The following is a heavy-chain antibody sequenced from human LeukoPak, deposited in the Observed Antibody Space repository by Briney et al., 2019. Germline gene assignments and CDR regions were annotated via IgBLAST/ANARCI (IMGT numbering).Heavy chain of an antibody. V-gene: IGHV4-30-4*01. CDR1: GGSINSGDYY. Sequence: SETLSLTCTVSGGSINSGDYYWTWIRQPPGKGLEWIGFIYYNGSTYHNPSLKSRVTMSVEASKNQLSLKESSVTAADTAVYYCARAWRITMVRGVVASWGLGTLVTVSS. D-gene: IGHD3-10*01. CDR2: IYYNGST. CDR3: ARAWRITMVRGVVAS. J-gene: IGHJ4*02.